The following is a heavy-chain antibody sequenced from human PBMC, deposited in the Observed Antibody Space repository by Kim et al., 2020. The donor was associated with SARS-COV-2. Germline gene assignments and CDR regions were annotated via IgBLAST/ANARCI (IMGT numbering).Heavy chain of an antibody. CDR1: GFFVNTND. Sequence: GGSLRLSCAASGFFVNTNDMAWVRQAPRKGLEWVSAIYIRGNTYYADSVKGRFTISRDNSKNTVVLQMNSLRADDTAIYYCVRYDWNDTPIDYWGQGALVTDSS. J-gene: IGHJ4*02. CDR3: VRYDWNDTPIDY. CDR2: IYIRGNT. D-gene: IGHD1-1*01. V-gene: IGHV3-53*01.